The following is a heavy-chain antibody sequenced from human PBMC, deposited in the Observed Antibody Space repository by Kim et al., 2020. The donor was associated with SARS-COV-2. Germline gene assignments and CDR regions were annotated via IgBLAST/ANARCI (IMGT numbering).Heavy chain of an antibody. CDR3: AREITMVRGGPHNSFDP. J-gene: IGHJ5*02. CDR1: GGSFSGYY. CDR2: INHSGNT. Sequence: SETLSLTCGVYGGSFSGYYWSWIRQPPGKGLEWIGEINHSGNTNYNPSLKSRVTISLDMSKNQFSLKLSSVTAADTAVYYCAREITMVRGGPHNSFDPWGQGTLVTVSS. V-gene: IGHV4-34*01. D-gene: IGHD3-10*01.